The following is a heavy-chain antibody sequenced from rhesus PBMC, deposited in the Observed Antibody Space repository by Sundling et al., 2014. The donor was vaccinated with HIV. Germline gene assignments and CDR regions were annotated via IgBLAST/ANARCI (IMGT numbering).Heavy chain of an antibody. CDR3: ARRGVFHTFDY. Sequence: EVQLVETGGGLVQPGGSLKLSCAASGFTFSNYAMRWVRQAPGKGLEWVSGINSDGDSTDYADSVKGRFTISRDNSKNTLSLQMNSLRGEDTAVYHCARRGVFHTFDYWGQGVLVTVSS. D-gene: IGHD2-39*02. CDR2: INSDGDST. CDR1: GFTFSNYA. J-gene: IGHJ4*01. V-gene: IGHV3-103*01.